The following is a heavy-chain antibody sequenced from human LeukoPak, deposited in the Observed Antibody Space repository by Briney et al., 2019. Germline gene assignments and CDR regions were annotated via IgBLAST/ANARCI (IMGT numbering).Heavy chain of an antibody. CDR3: ARGDYYYDSSVDY. D-gene: IGHD3-22*01. Sequence: GGSLRLSCAASGFTFSSYWMSWVRQAPGKGLEWVANIKQDGSEKYYVDSVKGRFTISRDNAKNSLYLQMNSLRAEDTAVYYCARGDYYYDSSVDYWGQGTLVTVSS. CDR2: IKQDGSEK. V-gene: IGHV3-7*04. J-gene: IGHJ4*02. CDR1: GFTFSSYW.